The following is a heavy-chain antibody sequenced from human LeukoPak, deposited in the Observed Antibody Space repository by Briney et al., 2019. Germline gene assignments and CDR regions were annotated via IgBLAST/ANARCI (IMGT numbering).Heavy chain of an antibody. Sequence: ASVKVSCKASGGTFSSYAISWVRQAPRQGLEWMGGIIPIFGTANYAQKFQGRVTITTDESTSTAYMELSSLRSEDTAVYYCASLRTGLGLFDYWGQGTLVTVSS. CDR2: IIPIFGTA. J-gene: IGHJ4*02. D-gene: IGHD3/OR15-3a*01. V-gene: IGHV1-69*05. CDR3: ASLRTGLGLFDY. CDR1: GGTFSSYA.